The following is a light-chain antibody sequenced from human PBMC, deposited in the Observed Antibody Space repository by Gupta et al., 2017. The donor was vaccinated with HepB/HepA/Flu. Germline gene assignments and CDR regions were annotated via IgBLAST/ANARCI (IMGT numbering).Light chain of an antibody. V-gene: IGLV3-21*03. CDR3: QVWDSTSDVVI. CDR2: DDS. CDR1: HIGDKS. Sequence: SYVMTQPPSVSVAPGKTARITCGGNHIGDKSVHWYQQKPGQAPVLVVYDDSDRPSGIPERFSGSNSGNTATLTISKVEAGDEADYYCQVWDSTSDVVIFGGGTKLTVL. J-gene: IGLJ2*01.